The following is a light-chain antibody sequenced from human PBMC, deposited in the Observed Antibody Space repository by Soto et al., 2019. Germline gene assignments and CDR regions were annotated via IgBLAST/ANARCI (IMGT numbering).Light chain of an antibody. V-gene: IGKV3-15*01. CDR2: GAS. J-gene: IGKJ4*01. CDR1: QSVSSN. Sequence: EIVMTQSPATLSVSPGERATLSCRASQSVSSNLAWYQQKPGQAPRLLIYGASTRATNIPARFSGSGSGTEFTLTISSLQSEDFAFYYCQQSDNWPLTFGGGTKVEIK. CDR3: QQSDNWPLT.